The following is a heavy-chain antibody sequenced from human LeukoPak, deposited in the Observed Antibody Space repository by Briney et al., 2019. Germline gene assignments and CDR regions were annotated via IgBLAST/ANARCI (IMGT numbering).Heavy chain of an antibody. CDR2: VYHSGST. D-gene: IGHD2-21*01. Sequence: SGTLSLTSAVSGGSISSSNWWSWVRQSPGKGLEWIGEVYHSGSTNYNPSLKSRVTISVDTSENQFSLKLTSVTAADTAVYYCAKNRVANAFDIWGQGTMVTVSS. CDR1: GGSISSSNW. CDR3: AKNRVANAFDI. J-gene: IGHJ3*02. V-gene: IGHV4-4*02.